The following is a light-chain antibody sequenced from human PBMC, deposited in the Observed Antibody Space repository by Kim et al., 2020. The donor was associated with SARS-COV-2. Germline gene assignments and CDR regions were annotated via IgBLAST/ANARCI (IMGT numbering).Light chain of an antibody. Sequence: SSELTQDPAVSVALGQTVRITCQGDSLRSYYATWYQQKPGQAPLLVIYGKNNRPSGIPDRFYGPTSGTTASLPLTGIPAGDEADYYGNPRDGLDNVVFGG. CDR1: SLRSYY. CDR2: GKN. V-gene: IGLV3-19*01. CDR3: NPRDGLDNVV. J-gene: IGLJ2*01.